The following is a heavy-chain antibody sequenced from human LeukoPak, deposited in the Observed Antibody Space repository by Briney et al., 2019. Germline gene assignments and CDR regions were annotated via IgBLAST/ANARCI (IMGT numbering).Heavy chain of an antibody. CDR2: INPNSGGT. Sequence: ASVKVSCKASGYTFTGYYMHWVRQAPGQGLEWMGWINPNSGGTNYAQTFQGRVTMTRDTSISTAYMELSRLRSDDTAVYYCARLITMVRGAYYFDYWGQGTLVTVSS. J-gene: IGHJ4*02. CDR3: ARLITMVRGAYYFDY. D-gene: IGHD3-10*01. CDR1: GYTFTGYY. V-gene: IGHV1-2*02.